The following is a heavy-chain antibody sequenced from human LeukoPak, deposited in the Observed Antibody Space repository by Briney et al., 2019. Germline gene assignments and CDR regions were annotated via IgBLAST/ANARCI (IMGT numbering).Heavy chain of an antibody. J-gene: IGHJ4*02. CDR3: ARGGYDYVWGSYRSMCDY. CDR1: GGSFSGYY. Sequence: SETLSLTCAVYGGSFSGYYWSWIRQPPGKGLEWIGEINHSGSTNYNPSLKSRVTIPVDTSKNQFSLKLSSVTAADTAVYYCARGGYDYVWGSYRSMCDYWGQGTLVTVSS. V-gene: IGHV4-34*01. D-gene: IGHD3-16*02. CDR2: INHSGST.